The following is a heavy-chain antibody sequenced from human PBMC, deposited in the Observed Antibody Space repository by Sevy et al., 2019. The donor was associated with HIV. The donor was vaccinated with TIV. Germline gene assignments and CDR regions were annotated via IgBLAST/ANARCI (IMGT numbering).Heavy chain of an antibody. D-gene: IGHD3-22*01. J-gene: IGHJ6*02. V-gene: IGHV3-9*01. CDR1: GFTFDDYA. CDR2: ISWNSGSI. Sequence: GGSLRLSCAASGFTFDDYAMHWVRQAPGKGLEWVSGISWNSGSIGYEDSVKGRFTISRDNAKNSLYLQMNSLRAEDTAFYYCAKDTAPHYYDSSGQYYYYYGMDVWGQGTTVTVSS. CDR3: AKDTAPHYYDSSGQYYYYYGMDV.